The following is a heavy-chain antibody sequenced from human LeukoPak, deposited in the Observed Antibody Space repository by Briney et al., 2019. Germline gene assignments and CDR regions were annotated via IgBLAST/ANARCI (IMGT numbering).Heavy chain of an antibody. CDR2: ISAYNGNT. CDR3: ARSPPTYYDSSGYSDY. V-gene: IGHV1-18*01. CDR1: GYTFTSYA. Sequence: GASVKVSCKASGYTFTSYAITWVRQAPGQGLEWMGWISAYNGNTTYAQMLQGRVTMTTDTSTSTAYMELRSLRSDDTAVYYCARSPPTYYDSSGYSDYWGQGTLVTVSS. J-gene: IGHJ4*02. D-gene: IGHD3-22*01.